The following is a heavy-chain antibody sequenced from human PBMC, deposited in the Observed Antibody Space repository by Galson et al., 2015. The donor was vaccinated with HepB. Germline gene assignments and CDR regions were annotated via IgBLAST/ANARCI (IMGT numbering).Heavy chain of an antibody. CDR3: ARGGGGVTFGVVIKSYFDS. V-gene: IGHV3-30-3*01. CDR1: GFPFSTYA. J-gene: IGHJ4*02. D-gene: IGHD3-3*01. Sequence: SLRLSCAASGFPFSTYAVHWVRQAPGKGLEWVAGISYDGGNKYYADSVRGRFTISRDNSKNTVYLQMNSLRAEDTAVYYCARGGGGVTFGVVIKSYFDSWGQGTLVTVSS. CDR2: ISYDGGNK.